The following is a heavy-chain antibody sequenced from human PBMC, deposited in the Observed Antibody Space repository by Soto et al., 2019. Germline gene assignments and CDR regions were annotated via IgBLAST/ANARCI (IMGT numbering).Heavy chain of an antibody. J-gene: IGHJ4*02. CDR1: GGSIGSGGDY. V-gene: IGHV4-31*03. D-gene: IGHD5-18*01. CDR2: IYYSGST. CDR3: ARGYNYRAFDY. Sequence: PSETLSLTCTVSGGSIGSGGDYWSWIRQHPGKGLEWIGSIYYSGSTYYNPSLKSRVTLLVDTSKNRFSLKLTSVTAADTAVYYCARGYNYRAFDYWGQGTPVTVSS.